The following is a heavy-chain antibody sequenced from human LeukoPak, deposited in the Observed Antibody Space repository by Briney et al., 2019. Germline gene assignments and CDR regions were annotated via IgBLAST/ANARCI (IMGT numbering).Heavy chain of an antibody. CDR2: INHSGST. D-gene: IGHD3-22*01. J-gene: IGHJ4*02. Sequence: SETLSLTCAVYGGSFSGYYWSWIRQPPGKGLEWIGEINHSGSTNYNPSLKSRVTISVDTSKNQFSLKLSSVTAADTAVYYCAREAYDSSGHYYWGQGTLVTVSS. CDR3: AREAYDSSGHYY. V-gene: IGHV4-34*01. CDR1: GGSFSGYY.